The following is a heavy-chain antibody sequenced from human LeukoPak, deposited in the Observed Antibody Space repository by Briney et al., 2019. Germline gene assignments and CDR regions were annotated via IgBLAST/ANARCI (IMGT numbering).Heavy chain of an antibody. CDR2: MNPNSGNT. Sequence: ASVKVSCKASGYTFTSYDINWVRQATGQGLEWMGWMNPNSGNTGYAQKFQGRVTITRNTSISTAYMELSSLRSEDTAVYYCARSSYGSGSYYQNWLDPWGQGTLVTVSS. CDR1: GYTFTSYD. CDR3: ARSSYGSGSYYQNWLDP. D-gene: IGHD3-10*01. J-gene: IGHJ5*02. V-gene: IGHV1-8*03.